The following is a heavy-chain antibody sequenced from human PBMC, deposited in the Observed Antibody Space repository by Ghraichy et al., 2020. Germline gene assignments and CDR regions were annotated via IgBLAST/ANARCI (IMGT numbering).Heavy chain of an antibody. Sequence: ESLNISCVGSGFTFSSHWMSWVRQVPGKGLEWVANIKRDGSQKYYVGSLKGRFTISRDNAKNSLYLQMSSLRAGDTAVYYCARDSGDWTLDYWGQGTLVTVSS. D-gene: IGHD2-21*02. J-gene: IGHJ4*02. CDR1: GFTFSSHW. CDR3: ARDSGDWTLDY. V-gene: IGHV3-7*03. CDR2: IKRDGSQK.